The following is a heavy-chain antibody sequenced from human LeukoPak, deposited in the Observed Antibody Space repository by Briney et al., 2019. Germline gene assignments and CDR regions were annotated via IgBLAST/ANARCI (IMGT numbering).Heavy chain of an antibody. J-gene: IGHJ4*02. CDR1: GFTFSSYG. CDR3: AREAAPGTGYYFDY. V-gene: IGHV3-33*01. CDR2: IWYDGSNK. Sequence: AGRSLRLSCAASGFTFSSYGMHWVRQAPGKGLECVAVIWYDGSNKYYADSVKGRFTISRDNSKNTLYLQMNSLRAEDTAVYYCAREAAPGTGYYFDYWGQGTLVTVSS. D-gene: IGHD1-14*01.